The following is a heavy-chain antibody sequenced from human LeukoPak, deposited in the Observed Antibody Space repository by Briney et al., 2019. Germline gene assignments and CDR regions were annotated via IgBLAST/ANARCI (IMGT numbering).Heavy chain of an antibody. CDR1: AFTFSNYG. CDR3: AKDADTATIIYWYFDL. J-gene: IGHJ2*01. CDR2: ISDDGRNK. D-gene: IGHD5-18*01. Sequence: PGRSLRLSCAASAFTFSNYGMHWVRQAPGKGLEWVAVISDDGRNKYYADSVRGRFTISRDNSKNMLYLQMNNLRPEDTAVYHCAKDADTATIIYWYFDLWGRGTLVTVSS. V-gene: IGHV3-30*18.